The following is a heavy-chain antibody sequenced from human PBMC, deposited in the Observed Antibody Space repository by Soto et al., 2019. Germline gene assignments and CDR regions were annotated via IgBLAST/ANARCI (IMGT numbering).Heavy chain of an antibody. J-gene: IGHJ4*02. V-gene: IGHV3-30*03. D-gene: IGHD6-6*01. CDR3: ARGTIVARQHLDY. CDR2: ISIRGGDE. Sequence: PGGSLRLSCAASGFTFSSASMNWARQAPGKGLEWVTVISIRGGDEYYAESVRGRFTISRDDSKNTLYLQMDSLRVEDTAVYYCARGTIVARQHLDYWGQGTLVTVSS. CDR1: GFTFSSAS.